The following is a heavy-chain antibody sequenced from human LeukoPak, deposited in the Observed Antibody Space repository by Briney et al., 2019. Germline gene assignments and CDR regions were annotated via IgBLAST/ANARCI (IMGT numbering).Heavy chain of an antibody. D-gene: IGHD4-17*01. Sequence: ASVKVSCKASGYACTSYGISWVRQAPGQGLEWMGWISAYNGNTNYAQKLQGRVTMTTDTSTSTAYMELSRLRSDDTAVYYCARVDGDAFDYWGQGTLVTVSS. CDR1: GYACTSYG. CDR3: ARVDGDAFDY. V-gene: IGHV1-18*01. CDR2: ISAYNGNT. J-gene: IGHJ4*02.